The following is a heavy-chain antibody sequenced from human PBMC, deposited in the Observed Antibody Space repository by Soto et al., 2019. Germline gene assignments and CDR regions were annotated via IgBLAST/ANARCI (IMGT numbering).Heavy chain of an antibody. D-gene: IGHD4-4*01. J-gene: IGHJ5*02. CDR3: ARESGALTVTRYNWFDP. Sequence: QVQLVESGGGVVQPGRSLRLSWAASGFTFSSYGMHWVRQAPGKGLDWVAVIWYDGSNKYYADSVKGRFTISRDNSKNTLYLQMNSLRAEDTAVYYCARESGALTVTRYNWFDPWGQGTLVTVSS. CDR2: IWYDGSNK. V-gene: IGHV3-33*01. CDR1: GFTFSSYG.